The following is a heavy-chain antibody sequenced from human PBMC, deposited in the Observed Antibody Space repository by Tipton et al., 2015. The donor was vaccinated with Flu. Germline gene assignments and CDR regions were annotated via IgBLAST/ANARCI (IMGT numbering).Heavy chain of an antibody. V-gene: IGHV4-61*02. J-gene: IGHJ6*02. CDR1: GDSISSGTHY. D-gene: IGHD3-10*01. Sequence: TLSLTCTVSGDSISSGTHYWSWIRQPAGKGLEWIGRIYTSGSTNYNPSLKTRVTISVDTSKNQFSLKLSSVTAADTAVYYCARDDGDYGSESYHYYYGMDVWGQRTTVTVSS. CDR2: IYTSGST. CDR3: ARDDGDYGSESYHYYYGMDV.